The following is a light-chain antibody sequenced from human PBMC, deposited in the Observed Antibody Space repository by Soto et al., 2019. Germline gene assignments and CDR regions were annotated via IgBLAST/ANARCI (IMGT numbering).Light chain of an antibody. V-gene: IGKV1-27*01. CDR3: QKYDSAPT. CDR2: AAS. Sequence: DFQMTQSPSSLSASVGDRVTITCRPSQGISNALAWYQQKPGKVPKLLIHAASTLESGVPSRFSGSGSGTDFTLTISSLQPEDVATYYCQKYDSAPTFGLGTKVDIK. J-gene: IGKJ1*01. CDR1: QGISNA.